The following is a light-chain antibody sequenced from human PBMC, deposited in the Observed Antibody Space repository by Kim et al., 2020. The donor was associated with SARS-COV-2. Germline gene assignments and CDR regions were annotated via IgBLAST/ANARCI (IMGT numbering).Light chain of an antibody. CDR3: NSRDTNDILL. CDR2: VKN. V-gene: IGLV3-19*01. CDR1: SLTSYY. Sequence: VAWAQTVRITCQRDSLTSYYATWYQQKPVQAPIPLFFVKNNRPSGIPDLFSGSCSGNTASLTLTGTQAGDEADYYCNSRDTNDILLFGGGTQLTVL. J-gene: IGLJ2*01.